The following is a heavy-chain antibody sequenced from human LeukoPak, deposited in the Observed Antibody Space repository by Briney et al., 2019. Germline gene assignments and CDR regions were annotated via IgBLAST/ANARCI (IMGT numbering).Heavy chain of an antibody. V-gene: IGHV4-34*01. CDR1: GGSFSGYY. D-gene: IGHD5-24*01. CDR3: ARGLAWLYCYFDL. J-gene: IGHJ2*01. CDR2: INHSGST. Sequence: SETLSLTCAVYGGSFSGYYWSWIRQPPGKWLEWIGEINHSGSTNYNPSLKSRVTISVDTSKNQFSLKLSSVTAADTAVYYCARGLAWLYCYFDLWGRGTLVTVSS.